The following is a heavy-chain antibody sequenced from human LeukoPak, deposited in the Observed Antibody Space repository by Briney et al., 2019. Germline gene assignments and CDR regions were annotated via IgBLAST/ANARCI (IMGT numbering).Heavy chain of an antibody. Sequence: GGSLRPSCAASGFTFSSYWMSWVRQAPGKGLEWVSVISGGGGSTYYADSVKGRFTISRDNSKNTLYLQMNSLRAEDTAVYYCAKEVGRAVAGTYYYYGMDVWGQGTTVTVSS. CDR3: AKEVGRAVAGTYYYYGMDV. D-gene: IGHD6-19*01. V-gene: IGHV3-23*01. CDR2: ISGGGGST. J-gene: IGHJ6*02. CDR1: GFTFSSYW.